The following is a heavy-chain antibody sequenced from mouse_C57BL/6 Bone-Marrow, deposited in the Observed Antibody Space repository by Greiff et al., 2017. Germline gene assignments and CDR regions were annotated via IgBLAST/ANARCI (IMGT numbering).Heavy chain of an antibody. CDR1: GYTFTSYW. CDR3: ARRARNYCDYDWFAY. V-gene: IGHV1-55*01. J-gene: IGHJ3*01. Sequence: VQLQQPGAELVKPGASVKMSCKASGYTFTSYWITWVKQRPGQGLEWIGDIYPGSGSTNYNEKFKSKATLTVDTSSSTACMQLSSLTSEDSAVYCCARRARNYCDYDWFAYWGQGTLVTVSA. D-gene: IGHD2-4*01. CDR2: IYPGSGST.